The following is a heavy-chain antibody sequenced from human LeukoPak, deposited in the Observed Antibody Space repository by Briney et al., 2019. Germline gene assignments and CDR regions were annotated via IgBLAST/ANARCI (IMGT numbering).Heavy chain of an antibody. J-gene: IGHJ4*02. CDR3: ASPRGSSSSWFDY. D-gene: IGHD6-6*01. Sequence: GGSLRLSCAASGFTFSSYAMSWVRQAPGKGLEWVSAISGSGGSTYYADSVKGRFTISRDNSKNTLCLQMNGLRAEDTAVYYCASPRGSSSSWFDYWGQGTLVTVSS. CDR2: ISGSGGST. CDR1: GFTFSSYA. V-gene: IGHV3-23*01.